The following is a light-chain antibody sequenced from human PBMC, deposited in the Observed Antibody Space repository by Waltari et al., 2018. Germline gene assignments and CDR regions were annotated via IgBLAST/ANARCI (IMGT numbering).Light chain of an antibody. CDR3: SSHAGSWV. CDR2: EVS. CDR1: SSDIGEYNF. J-gene: IGLJ3*02. Sequence: QSALTQPPSASGSPGQSVTISCTGTSSDIGEYNFVSWYQQHPGKAPKVLIYEVSKRPSGVPDRFSGSKSGNTASLTVSGLQAEDEADYYCSSHAGSWVFGGGTKLTVL. V-gene: IGLV2-8*01.